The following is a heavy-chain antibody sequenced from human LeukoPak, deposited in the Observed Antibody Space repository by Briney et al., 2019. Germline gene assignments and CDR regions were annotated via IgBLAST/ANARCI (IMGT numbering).Heavy chain of an antibody. D-gene: IGHD3-10*01. CDR2: INWNGGST. CDR3: ARGLRYYGSGSHYKYAFDI. Sequence: GGSLRLSCAASGFTVDDYGMSWVRQAPGKGLEWVSGINWNGGSTGYADSVKGRFTISRDNAKNSLYLQMNSLRAEDTALYHCARGLRYYGSGSHYKYAFDIWGQGTMVTVSS. J-gene: IGHJ3*02. CDR1: GFTVDDYG. V-gene: IGHV3-20*01.